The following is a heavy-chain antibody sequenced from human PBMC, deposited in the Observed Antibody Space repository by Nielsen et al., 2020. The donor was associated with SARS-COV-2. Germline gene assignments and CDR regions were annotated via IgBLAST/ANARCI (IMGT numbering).Heavy chain of an antibody. Sequence: GGSLRLSCAASGFTFSSYAMSWVRQAPGKGLEWVSAISGSGSTIYYADSVKGRFTISRDNAKNSLYLQMNSLRAEDTAVYYCARGDIVVVYWGQGTLVTVSS. J-gene: IGHJ4*02. CDR3: ARGDIVVVY. D-gene: IGHD2-2*01. V-gene: IGHV3-23*01. CDR1: GFTFSSYA. CDR2: ISGSGSTI.